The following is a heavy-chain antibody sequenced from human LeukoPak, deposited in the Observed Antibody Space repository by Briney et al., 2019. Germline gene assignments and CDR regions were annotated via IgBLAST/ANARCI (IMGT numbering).Heavy chain of an antibody. CDR3: AAKVGDYYDSSGYSNWFDP. D-gene: IGHD3-22*01. CDR2: IIPIFGTA. Sequence: GASVKVSCKASGGTFSSYAISWVRQAPGQGLEWMGGIIPIFGTANYAQEFQGRVTITADESTSTAYMELSSLRSEDTAVYYCAAKVGDYYDSSGYSNWFDPWGQGTLVTVSS. CDR1: GGTFSSYA. J-gene: IGHJ5*02. V-gene: IGHV1-69*13.